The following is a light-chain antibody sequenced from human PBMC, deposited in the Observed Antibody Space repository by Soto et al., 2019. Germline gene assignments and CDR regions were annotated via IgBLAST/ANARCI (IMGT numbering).Light chain of an antibody. CDR1: QSVDIN. Sequence: EIVLTQSPATLSVSPGDIVTLSCSASQSVDINLAWYQQRPGQAPRLLVYGASTKATDMPGRFSGGGSGTEFTLTINNLQSEDFAVYYCQQYRNWPRTFGQGTKVDIK. V-gene: IGKV3-15*01. J-gene: IGKJ1*01. CDR2: GAS. CDR3: QQYRNWPRT.